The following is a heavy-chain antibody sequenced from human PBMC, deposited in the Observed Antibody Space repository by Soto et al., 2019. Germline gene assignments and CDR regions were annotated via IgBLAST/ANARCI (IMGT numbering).Heavy chain of an antibody. Sequence: PSETLSLTCAVYGGSFSGYYWSWIRQPPGKGLEYIGYIYSSGSTNYNPSLKSRVTISVDTSKNQFSLKLTSVTAADTAVYYCARGSGWYYYWGQGTLVTVS. D-gene: IGHD6-19*01. CDR1: GGSFSGYY. J-gene: IGHJ4*02. CDR3: ARGSGWYYY. CDR2: IYSSGST. V-gene: IGHV4-59*01.